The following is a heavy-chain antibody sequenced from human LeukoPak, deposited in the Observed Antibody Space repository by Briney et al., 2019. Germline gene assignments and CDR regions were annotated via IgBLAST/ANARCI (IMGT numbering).Heavy chain of an antibody. V-gene: IGHV3-74*01. CDR1: GFTFGSYW. CDR2: TDSDVSTT. Sequence: GGSLRLSCAASGFTFGSYWMHWVRQAPGKGLVWVSRTDSDVSTTSYADSVKGRFTISRDNAKNTLYLQMNSLRAEDTAVYYCARGLPNYYGMDVWGQGTTVTVSS. J-gene: IGHJ6*02. CDR3: ARGLPNYYGMDV.